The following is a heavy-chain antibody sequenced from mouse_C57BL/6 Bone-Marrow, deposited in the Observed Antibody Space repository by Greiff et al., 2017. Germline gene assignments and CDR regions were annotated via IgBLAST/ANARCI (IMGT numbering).Heavy chain of an antibody. CDR1: GYAFSSYW. J-gene: IGHJ1*03. CDR3: ARGWVYYGSRHWYVDV. D-gene: IGHD1-1*01. CDR2: IYPGDGDT. V-gene: IGHV1-80*01. Sequence: QVQLQQSGAELVKPGASVKISCKASGYAFSSYWMNWVKQRPGKGLEWIGQIYPGDGDTNYNGKFKGKATLTADKSSSTAYMQLSSLTSEDSAVYFGARGWVYYGSRHWYVDVWGTGTTVTVSS.